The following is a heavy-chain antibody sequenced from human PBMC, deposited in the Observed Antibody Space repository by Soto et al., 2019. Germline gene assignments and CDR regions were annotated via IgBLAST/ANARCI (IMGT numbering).Heavy chain of an antibody. CDR3: ARGGRYCSGGSCYMHYYYYMDV. CDR2: INHSGST. D-gene: IGHD2-15*01. V-gene: IGHV4-34*01. Sequence: SETLSLTCAVYGGSFSGYYWSWIRQPPGKGLEWIGEINHSGSTNYNPSPKSRVTISVDTSKNQFSLKLSSVTAADTAVYYCARGGRYCSGGSCYMHYYYYMDVWGKGTTVTVSS. CDR1: GGSFSGYY. J-gene: IGHJ6*03.